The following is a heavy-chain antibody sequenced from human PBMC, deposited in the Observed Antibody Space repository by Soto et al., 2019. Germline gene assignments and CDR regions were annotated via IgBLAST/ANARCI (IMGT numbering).Heavy chain of an antibody. J-gene: IGHJ4*02. D-gene: IGHD3-22*01. CDR3: AKGSYDSSGYYLFPFDY. CDR2: ISGSGGST. Sequence: GGSLRLSCAASGFTFSSYAMSWVRQAPGKGLEWVSAISGSGGSTYYADSVKGRFTISRDNSKNTLYLQMNSLRAEDTAVYYRAKGSYDSSGYYLFPFDYWGQGTLVTVSS. CDR1: GFTFSSYA. V-gene: IGHV3-23*01.